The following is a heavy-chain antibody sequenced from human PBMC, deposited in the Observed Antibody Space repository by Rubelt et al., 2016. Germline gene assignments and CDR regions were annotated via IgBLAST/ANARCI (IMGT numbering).Heavy chain of an antibody. J-gene: IGHJ2*01. CDR3: ARSKDTAMVTDADWYFDL. V-gene: IGHV1-18*01. D-gene: IGHD5-18*01. CDR1: GYTFTSYG. Sequence: QVQLVQSGAEVKKPGASVKVSCKASGYTFTSYGISWVRQAPGQGLEWMGWISAYNGNTNYAQKRQGRVTMTTDTSTSTADMELSSLRSEDTAVYYCARSKDTAMVTDADWYFDLWGRGTLVTVSS. CDR2: ISAYNGNT.